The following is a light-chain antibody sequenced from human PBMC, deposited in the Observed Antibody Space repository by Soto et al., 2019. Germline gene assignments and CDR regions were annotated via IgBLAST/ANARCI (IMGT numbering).Light chain of an antibody. CDR2: EVS. Sequence: QSALTQPASVSGSPGQSITISCTGSSGDIGNYDLVSWYQQIPGRAPKLMIFEVSRRPSGVSGRFSGSKSGNTASLTISGLQAEDEADFHCCSYAGGGAWVFGGGTKVTVL. V-gene: IGLV2-23*02. CDR1: SGDIGNYDL. CDR3: CSYAGGGAWV. J-gene: IGLJ3*02.